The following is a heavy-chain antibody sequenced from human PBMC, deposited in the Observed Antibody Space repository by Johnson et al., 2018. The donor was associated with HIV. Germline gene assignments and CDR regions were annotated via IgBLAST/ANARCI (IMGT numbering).Heavy chain of an antibody. J-gene: IGHJ3*02. Sequence: QVHLVESGGGVVQPGRSLRLSCAASGFTFSSYAMHWVRQAPGKGLEWVAVISYDGKNKDYADPVKGRFTISRDNSKNTLYLQMNSLRPEDTAVYYCARDSRNSFRFEMYAFDIWGQGTMVTVSS. CDR1: GFTFSSYA. CDR3: ARDSRNSFRFEMYAFDI. V-gene: IGHV3-30*04. D-gene: IGHD4-23*01. CDR2: ISYDGKNK.